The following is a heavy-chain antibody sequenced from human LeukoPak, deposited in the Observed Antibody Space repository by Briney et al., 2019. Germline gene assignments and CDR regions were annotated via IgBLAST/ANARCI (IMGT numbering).Heavy chain of an antibody. CDR1: GFTFSRHG. V-gene: IGHV3-30*03. D-gene: IGHD3-3*01. CDR3: ARDRAWNYFDY. J-gene: IGHJ4*02. CDR2: ISNDGSRK. Sequence: GGSLRLSYAPSGFTFSRHGMHWVRQAPGKGLEWVAIISNDGSRKYYAHSVEGRFTISRDNFKNTLYLQMDSLRAEDTAVYYCARDRAWNYFDYWGQGTLVTVSS.